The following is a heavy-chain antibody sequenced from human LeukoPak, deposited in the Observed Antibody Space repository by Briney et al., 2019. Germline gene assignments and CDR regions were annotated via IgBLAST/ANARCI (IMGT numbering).Heavy chain of an antibody. Sequence: GGSLRLSCAASGFTFDDYRLSWVRQGAGKGLEWVSVINWNGGSAGYADSVKGRFTISRDNAKNSLYLQMNSLRAEDTALYYCARGLSRDYYERSVQAEFDYWGQGTLVSVSS. J-gene: IGHJ4*02. D-gene: IGHD3-22*01. CDR2: INWNGGSA. CDR3: ARGLSRDYYERSVQAEFDY. CDR1: GFTFDDYR. V-gene: IGHV3-20*04.